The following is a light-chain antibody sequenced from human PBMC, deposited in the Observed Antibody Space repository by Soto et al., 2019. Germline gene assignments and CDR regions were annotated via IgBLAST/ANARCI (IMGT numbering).Light chain of an antibody. CDR2: DAS. J-gene: IGKJ5*01. Sequence: EIVLTQSPATLSLSPGERATLSCRASQSVSSYLAWYQQKPGQGPRLLIYDASNRATGVSARFSGSGSGTDFHPTISSLEHEDFAVYYCQQRSIWPPITFGQGTRLEIK. V-gene: IGKV3-11*01. CDR1: QSVSSY. CDR3: QQRSIWPPIT.